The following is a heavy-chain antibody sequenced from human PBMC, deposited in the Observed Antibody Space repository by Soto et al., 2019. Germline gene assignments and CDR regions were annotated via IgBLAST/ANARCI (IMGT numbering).Heavy chain of an antibody. D-gene: IGHD4-17*01. CDR3: ARRYGGHFDY. Sequence: QVQLPESGPGLVKPSETLSLTCTVSGGSISSYYWSWMRQPPGKGLEWIGYIYDRGSTNYNPSLKSRVTISVDTSKNQFSLKLSSVTAADTAVYYCARRYGGHFDYWGQGTRVTVSS. CDR2: IYDRGST. CDR1: GGSISSYY. J-gene: IGHJ4*02. V-gene: IGHV4-59*08.